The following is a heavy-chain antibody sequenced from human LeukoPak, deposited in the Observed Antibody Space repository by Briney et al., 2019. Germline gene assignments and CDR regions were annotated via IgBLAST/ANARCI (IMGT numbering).Heavy chain of an antibody. V-gene: IGHV3-48*02. CDR3: ARRYSGSGNYFFDY. J-gene: IGHJ4*02. CDR1: GFTFSSYN. D-gene: IGHD3-10*01. Sequence: GGSLRLSCAASGFTFSSYNMNWVRQAPGKGLEWVSFISTSGNTIYYVDSVKGRFTISRDNAKNSLYLQMNSLRDEDTAVYYCARRYSGSGNYFFDYWGQGTLVTVSS. CDR2: ISTSGNTI.